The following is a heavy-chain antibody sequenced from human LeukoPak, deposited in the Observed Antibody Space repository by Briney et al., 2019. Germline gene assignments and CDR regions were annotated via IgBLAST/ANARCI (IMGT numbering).Heavy chain of an antibody. J-gene: IGHJ4*02. V-gene: IGHV3-48*04. CDR2: ISSSGSTI. CDR3: ARDSSTYYYGSGSYLFDY. CDR1: GFTFSSYS. Sequence: GGSLRLSCAASGFTFSSYSMNWVRQAPGKGLEWVSYISSSGSTIYYADSVKGRFTISRDNAKNSLYLQMNSLRAEDTAVYYCARDSSTYYYGSGSYLFDYWGQGTLVTVSS. D-gene: IGHD3-10*01.